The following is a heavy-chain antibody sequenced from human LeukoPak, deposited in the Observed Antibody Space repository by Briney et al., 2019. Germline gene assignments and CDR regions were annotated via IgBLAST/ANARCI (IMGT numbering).Heavy chain of an antibody. CDR1: GASISSYF. V-gene: IGHV4-59*01. CDR3: ARVLDLSKRGLDAFDI. D-gene: IGHD3-16*01. Sequence: SETLSLTCTVSGASISSYFWSWIRQPPGKGLEWFGYVYYSGSTNYNPSLKSRVTISVDTSKKQFSLKLSSATAADTAVYYCARVLDLSKRGLDAFDIWGQGTMVTVSS. CDR2: VYYSGST. J-gene: IGHJ3*02.